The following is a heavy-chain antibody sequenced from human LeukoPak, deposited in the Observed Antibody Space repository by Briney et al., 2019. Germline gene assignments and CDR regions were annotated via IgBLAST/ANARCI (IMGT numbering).Heavy chain of an antibody. D-gene: IGHD2-2*01. CDR2: ISSSSDYI. CDR3: AGGGCSSASCYYYGMDV. J-gene: IGHJ6*02. CDR1: GFTFSSYS. Sequence: GGSLRLSCAASGFTFSSYSMNWVRQAPGKELEWVSSISSSSDYIYYTDSVKGRFTISRDNAKNSLYLQMNSLRAEDTAVYYCAGGGCSSASCYYYGMDVWGQGTTVTVSS. V-gene: IGHV3-21*01.